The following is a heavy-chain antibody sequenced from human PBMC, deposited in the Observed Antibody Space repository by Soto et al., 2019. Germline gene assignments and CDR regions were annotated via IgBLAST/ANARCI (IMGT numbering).Heavy chain of an antibody. CDR3: GRDGSGGIIDS. J-gene: IGHJ3*01. CDR1: GYTFTGYG. V-gene: IGHV1-18*01. CDR2: ISVFNGNT. D-gene: IGHD2-15*01. Sequence: QVQLVQSGAEVKKPGASVKVSCKTSGYTFTGYGINWVRQAPGHGLEWMGWISVFNGNTKYGQNIQDRVIMTTDTSTSTAYMELRSLRSDHTAVYCCGRDGSGGIIDSWGQGTMLSVSS.